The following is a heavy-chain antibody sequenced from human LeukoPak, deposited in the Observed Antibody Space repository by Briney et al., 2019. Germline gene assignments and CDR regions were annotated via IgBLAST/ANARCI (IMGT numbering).Heavy chain of an antibody. CDR3: AREVAVGIGAYNF. CDR2: INLDGSEQ. J-gene: IGHJ4*02. D-gene: IGHD6-13*01. CDR1: GFTFTSFY. Sequence: QPGGSLRLSCVASGFTFTSFYMSWVRQAPGKGLEWVANINLDGSEQYYVDSVKGRFTISRDNAKNSLYLQMNSLWAEGTAVYYCAREVAVGIGAYNFWGQGTLVTVSS. V-gene: IGHV3-7*01.